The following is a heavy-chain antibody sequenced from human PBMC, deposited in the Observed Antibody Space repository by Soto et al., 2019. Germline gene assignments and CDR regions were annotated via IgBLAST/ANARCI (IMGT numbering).Heavy chain of an antibody. Sequence: SETLSLTCAVYGGSFSGYYWSWIRQPPGKGLEWIGEINHSGSTNYNPSLKSRVTISVDTSKNQFSLKLSSVTAADTAVYYCARFRVVVAATRGWGAFDIWGQGTMVTVSS. V-gene: IGHV4-34*01. J-gene: IGHJ3*02. CDR3: ARFRVVVAATRGWGAFDI. CDR1: GGSFSGYY. CDR2: INHSGST. D-gene: IGHD2-15*01.